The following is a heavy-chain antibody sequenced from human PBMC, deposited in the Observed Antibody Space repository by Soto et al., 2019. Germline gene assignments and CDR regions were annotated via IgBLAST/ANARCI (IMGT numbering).Heavy chain of an antibody. J-gene: IGHJ5*02. CDR3: ARDGSSSWSNWFDP. V-gene: IGHV3-7*03. CDR1: GFTFSSYW. CDR2: IKQDGSEK. D-gene: IGHD6-13*01. Sequence: PGGSLRLSCAASGFTFSSYWMSWVRQAPGKGLEWVANIKQDGSEKYYVDSVKGRFTISRDNAKNSLYLQMNSLRAEDTAVYYCARDGSSSWSNWFDPWGQGTLVTVPS.